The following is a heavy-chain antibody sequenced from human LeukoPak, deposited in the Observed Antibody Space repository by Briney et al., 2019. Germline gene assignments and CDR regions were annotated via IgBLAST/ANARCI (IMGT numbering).Heavy chain of an antibody. Sequence: PGGSLRLSCAASEFTFSSYWMHWVRQAPGEGLVWVSRISGDGSSTTYADSVKGRFIISRDNTKNTLYLQMDSLRDEDTAVYYCTRRVDATRWYDPWGQGTLVTVSS. V-gene: IGHV3-74*03. CDR2: ISGDGSST. CDR1: EFTFSSYW. CDR3: TRRVDATRWYDP. J-gene: IGHJ5*02. D-gene: IGHD2-15*01.